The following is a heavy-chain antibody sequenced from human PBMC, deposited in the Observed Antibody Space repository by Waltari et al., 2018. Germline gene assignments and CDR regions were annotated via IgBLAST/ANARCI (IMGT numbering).Heavy chain of an antibody. CDR2: IIPIFGTA. J-gene: IGHJ6*03. V-gene: IGHV1-69*06. Sequence: QAPGQGLEWMGGIIPIFGTANYAQKFQGRVTITADKSTSTAYMELSSLRSEDTAVYYCARSLRSFPPFYMDVWGKGTTVTVSS. CDR3: ARSLRSFPPFYMDV. D-gene: IGHD3-3*01.